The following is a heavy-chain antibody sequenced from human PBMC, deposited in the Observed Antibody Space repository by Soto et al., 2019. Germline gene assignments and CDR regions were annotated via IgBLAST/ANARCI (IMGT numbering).Heavy chain of an antibody. Sequence: GGSLRLSCAASGFTFSSYGMHWVRQAPGKGLEWVAVIWYDGSNKYYADSVKGRFTISRDNSKNTLYLQMNSLRAEDTAVYYCAKYRVGRVVVPAAIQSRNYYYGMDVWGQGTTVTVSS. CDR2: IWYDGSNK. J-gene: IGHJ6*02. CDR1: GFTFSSYG. CDR3: AKYRVGRVVVPAAIQSRNYYYGMDV. V-gene: IGHV3-33*06. D-gene: IGHD2-2*01.